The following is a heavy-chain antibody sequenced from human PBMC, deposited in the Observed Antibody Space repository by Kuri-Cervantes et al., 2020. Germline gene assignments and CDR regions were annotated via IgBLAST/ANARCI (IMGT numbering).Heavy chain of an antibody. J-gene: IGHJ5*02. Sequence: SETLSLTCTVSGGSISSGSYYWSWIRQPAGKGLEWIGRIYTSGSTNYNPSLKSRVTISVDTSKNQFSLKLSSVTAADTAVYYCARGPHCSGGSCYLNWFDPWGQGTLVTVSS. CDR3: ARGPHCSGGSCYLNWFDP. D-gene: IGHD2-15*01. V-gene: IGHV4-61*02. CDR2: IYTSGST. CDR1: GGSISSGSYY.